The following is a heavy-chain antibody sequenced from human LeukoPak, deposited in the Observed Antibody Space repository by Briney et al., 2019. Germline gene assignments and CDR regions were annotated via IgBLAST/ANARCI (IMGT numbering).Heavy chain of an antibody. CDR2: ISSSSSYI. D-gene: IGHD6-13*01. CDR3: ARYPQISSWYAPDYCFDY. Sequence: GGSLRLSCAASGFTFSSYSMNWVRQAPGKGLEWVSSISSSSSYIYYADSVKGRFTISRDNAKNSLYLQMNSLRAEDTAVYYCARYPQISSWYAPDYCFDYWGQGTLVTVSS. V-gene: IGHV3-21*01. J-gene: IGHJ4*02. CDR1: GFTFSSYS.